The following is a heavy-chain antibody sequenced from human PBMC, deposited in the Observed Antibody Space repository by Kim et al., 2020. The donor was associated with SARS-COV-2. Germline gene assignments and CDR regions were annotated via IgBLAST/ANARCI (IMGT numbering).Heavy chain of an antibody. J-gene: IGHJ6*02. V-gene: IGHV3-30*01. D-gene: IGHD3-9*01. CDR3: ARVFDPTYYYYGMDV. Sequence: DSVKGRFTISRDNSKNTLYLQMNSLRAEDTAVYYCARVFDPTYYYYGMDVWGQGTTVTVSS.